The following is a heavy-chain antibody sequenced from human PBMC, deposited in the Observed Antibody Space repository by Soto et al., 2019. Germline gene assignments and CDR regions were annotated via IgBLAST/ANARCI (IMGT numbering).Heavy chain of an antibody. CDR2: IYYSGST. CDR1: GGSISSSSYY. D-gene: IGHD4-17*01. V-gene: IGHV4-39*01. Sequence: QLQLQESGPGLVKPSETLSLTCTVSGGSISSSSYYWGWIRQPPGKGLEWIGSIYYSGSTYYNPSLKSRVTISVDTSKNQFSLKLSSVTAADTAVYYCARHFRRIYGENSGRVDYWGRGTLVTVSS. J-gene: IGHJ4*02. CDR3: ARHFRRIYGENSGRVDY.